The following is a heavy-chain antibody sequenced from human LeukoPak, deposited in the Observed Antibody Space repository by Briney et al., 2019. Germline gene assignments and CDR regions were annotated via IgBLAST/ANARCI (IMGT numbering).Heavy chain of an antibody. CDR2: ISYDGSNK. J-gene: IGHJ4*02. CDR3: ARRLGIVKAFDY. D-gene: IGHD3-22*01. Sequence: GRSLRLSCAASGFTFSSYAMHWVRQAPGKGLEWVAVISYDGSNKYYADSVKGRFTISRDNAENSLYLQMNSLRAEDTAVYYCARRLGIVKAFDYWGQGTLVTVSS. V-gene: IGHV3-30-3*01. CDR1: GFTFSSYA.